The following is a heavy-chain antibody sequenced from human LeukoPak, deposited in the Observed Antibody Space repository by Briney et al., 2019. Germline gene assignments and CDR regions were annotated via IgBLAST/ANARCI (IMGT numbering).Heavy chain of an antibody. CDR3: ARDRINMMVMGHDSGLDC. Sequence: GGCLRLSCVGSGFSLSDYGIHWVRQALGKGLVWVAVVSYDGGHKYYADSVKGRFTISRDTSSDTVSLQKNSLRVEDTALYYCARDRINMMVMGHDSGLDCWGQGTLVTVSS. CDR1: GFSLSDYG. D-gene: IGHD3-22*01. V-gene: IGHV3-30*03. CDR2: VSYDGGHK. J-gene: IGHJ4*02.